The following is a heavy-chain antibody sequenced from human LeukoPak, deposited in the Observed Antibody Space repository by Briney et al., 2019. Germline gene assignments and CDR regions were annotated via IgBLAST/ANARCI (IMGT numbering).Heavy chain of an antibody. D-gene: IGHD6-13*01. V-gene: IGHV3-30*18. J-gene: IGHJ4*02. CDR3: AKDRSSSIWYGQFDY. CDR1: GFTFSSYG. Sequence: GGSLRLSCAASGFTFSSYGMHWVRQAPGKGLEWVAVISYDGSNKYYADSVKGRFTISRDNSKNTLYLRMNSLRGEDTAVYYCAKDRSSSIWYGQFDYWGQGTLVTVSS. CDR2: ISYDGSNK.